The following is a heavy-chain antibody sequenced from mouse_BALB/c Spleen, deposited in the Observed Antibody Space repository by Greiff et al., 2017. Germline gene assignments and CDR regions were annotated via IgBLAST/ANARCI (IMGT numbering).Heavy chain of an antibody. CDR3: ARNWYRHFDY. V-gene: IGHV5-6-2*01. CDR2: INSNGGST. D-gene: IGHD4-1*01. CDR1: GFTFSSYY. Sequence: EVKVVESGGGLVKLGGSLKLSCAASGFTFSSYYMSWVRQTPEKRLELVAAINSNGGSTYYPDTVKGRFTIYRDNAKNTLYLQMSSLKSEDTALYYCARNWYRHFDYWGQGTTLTVSS. J-gene: IGHJ2*01.